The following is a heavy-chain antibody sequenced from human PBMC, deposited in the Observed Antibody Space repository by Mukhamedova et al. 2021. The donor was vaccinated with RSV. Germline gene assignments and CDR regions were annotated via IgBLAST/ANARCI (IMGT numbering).Heavy chain of an antibody. J-gene: IGHJ4*02. CDR2: ISSSGSTI. D-gene: IGHD4-17*01. CDR3: ARAGDYGDYVFDY. V-gene: IGHV3-11*01. Sequence: PGKGLEWVSYISSSGSTIYYADSVKGRFTISRDNAKNSLYLQMNSLRDEDTAVYYCARAGDYGDYVFDYWGQGTLVTVSS.